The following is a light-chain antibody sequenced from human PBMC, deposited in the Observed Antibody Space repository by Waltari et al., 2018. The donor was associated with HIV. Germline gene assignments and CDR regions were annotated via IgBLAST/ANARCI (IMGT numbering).Light chain of an antibody. CDR3: AVWDDSVNGYV. CDR2: GHD. J-gene: IGLJ1*01. Sequence: QSALTQPPSTSGTPGQRVTISCSGSSANIGKSVVNWYQQLPGTAPKLLFSGHDNRPAGVPNRFAGSKSDTSGSLAISGLQSEDEGDYYCAVWDDSVNGYVFGTGTKVTVL. V-gene: IGLV1-44*01. CDR1: SANIGKSV.